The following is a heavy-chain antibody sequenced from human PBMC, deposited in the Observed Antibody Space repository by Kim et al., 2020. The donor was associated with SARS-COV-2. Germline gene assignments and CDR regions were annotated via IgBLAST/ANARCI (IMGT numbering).Heavy chain of an antibody. J-gene: IGHJ3*02. CDR3: ARTTITMIVVWGAFDI. D-gene: IGHD3-22*01. Sequence: KFQGRVTITRDTSASTAYMELGSLRSEDTAVYYCARTTITMIVVWGAFDIWGQGTMVTVSS. V-gene: IGHV1-3*01.